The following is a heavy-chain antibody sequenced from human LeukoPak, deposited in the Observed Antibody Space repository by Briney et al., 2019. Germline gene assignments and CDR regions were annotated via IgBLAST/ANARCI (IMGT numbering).Heavy chain of an antibody. V-gene: IGHV4-59*01. CDR1: GGSISSYY. D-gene: IGHD6-19*01. J-gene: IGHJ3*02. CDR3: ARVALPGIAVAATGAFDI. Sequence: SETLSLTCTVSGGSISSYYWSWIRQPPGEGLEWIGYIYYSGSTNYNPSLKSRVTISVDTSKNQFSLKLSSVTAADTAVYYCARVALPGIAVAATGAFDIWGQGTMVTVSS. CDR2: IYYSGST.